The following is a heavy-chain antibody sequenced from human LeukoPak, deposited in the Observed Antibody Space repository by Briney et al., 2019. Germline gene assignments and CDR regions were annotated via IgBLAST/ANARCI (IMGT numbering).Heavy chain of an antibody. Sequence: PLGSLRLSCAASGFRFTGHWMTWVRQAPGKGLEWVARLHPDGSERNYVGSVEGRFTVSGDNAKSSLYLQMNSLRVEDTAVYYCARGGYSFDYLGQGTLVTVSS. CDR1: GFRFTGHW. CDR2: LHPDGSER. D-gene: IGHD5-12*01. V-gene: IGHV3-7*01. J-gene: IGHJ4*02. CDR3: ARGGYSFDY.